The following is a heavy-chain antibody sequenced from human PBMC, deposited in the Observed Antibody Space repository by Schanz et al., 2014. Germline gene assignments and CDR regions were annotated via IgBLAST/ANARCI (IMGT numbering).Heavy chain of an antibody. V-gene: IGHV4-39*01. CDR2: IYYSGST. D-gene: IGHD6-19*01. J-gene: IGHJ4*02. Sequence: QLQMQESGPGLVKPSETLSLTCSVSGDSISSTSYYWGWIRQPPGKGLEWIGSIYYSGSTYYNASSKRRVTIPVDTSKNQSPLKLTSVTAADSAVYYCARLWGGWRIPDYWGQGTLVTVSS. CDR3: ARLWGGWRIPDY. CDR1: GDSISSTSYY.